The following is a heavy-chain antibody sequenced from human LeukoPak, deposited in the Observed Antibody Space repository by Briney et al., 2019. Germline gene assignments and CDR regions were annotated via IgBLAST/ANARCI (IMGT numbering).Heavy chain of an antibody. CDR2: INSDVSWT. CDR1: GNYL. D-gene: IGHD2/OR15-2a*01. CDR3: VSFYETY. V-gene: IGHV3-74*01. J-gene: IGHJ4*02. Sequence: GGSLRLSCAASGNYLMHWVRQAPGKAPGWVSHINSDVSWTSYADSVKGRFTISKDNAKNTVYLQMNSLIAEDKAAYYCVSFYETYWGQGTLVTVSS.